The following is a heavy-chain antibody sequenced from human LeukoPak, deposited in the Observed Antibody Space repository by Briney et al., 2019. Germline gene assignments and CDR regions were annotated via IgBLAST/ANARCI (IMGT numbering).Heavy chain of an antibody. CDR2: ISAYNGNT. J-gene: IGHJ4*02. D-gene: IGHD6-19*01. V-gene: IGHV1-18*04. CDR1: GYTFTSYG. CDR3: ARVPIYSSGWYYGY. Sequence: GASVKVSCKASGYTFTSYGISWVRQAPGQGLEWMGWISAYNGNTNYAQKLQGRVTMTTDTSTSTAYMELRSLRSDDAAVYYCARVPIYSSGWYYGYWGQGTLVTVSS.